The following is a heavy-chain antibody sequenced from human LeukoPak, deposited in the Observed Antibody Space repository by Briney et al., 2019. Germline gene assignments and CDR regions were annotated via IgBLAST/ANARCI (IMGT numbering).Heavy chain of an antibody. CDR2: IYYSGST. CDR1: GDSISSDGYA. D-gene: IGHD3-22*01. J-gene: IGHJ4*02. Sequence: PQTLSLTCAVSGDSISSDGYAWNWIRQPPGKGLEWIGYIYYSGSTYFNPSLKSRVTVSVDTSKNQFSLRLSSVTAADTAVYYCARDNDYYDSSGYPGSFDTWGQGILVTVSS. CDR3: ARDNDYYDSSGYPGSFDT. V-gene: IGHV4-30-4*07.